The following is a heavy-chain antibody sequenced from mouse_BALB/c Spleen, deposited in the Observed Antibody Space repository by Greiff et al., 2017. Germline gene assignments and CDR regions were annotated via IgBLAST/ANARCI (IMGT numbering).Heavy chain of an antibody. D-gene: IGHD1-2*01. Sequence: EVKLEESGGGLVQPGGSRKLSCAASGFTFSSFGMHWVRQAPEKGLEWVAYISSGSSTIYYADTVKGRFTISRDNPKNTLFLQMTSLRSEDTAMYYCARSYYGYVAWFAYWGQGTLVTVSA. CDR3: ARSYYGYVAWFAY. CDR2: ISSGSSTI. CDR1: GFTFSSFG. V-gene: IGHV5-17*02. J-gene: IGHJ3*01.